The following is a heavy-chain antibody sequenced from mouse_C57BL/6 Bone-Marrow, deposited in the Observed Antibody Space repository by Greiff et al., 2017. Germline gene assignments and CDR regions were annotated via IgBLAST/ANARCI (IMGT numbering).Heavy chain of an antibody. V-gene: IGHV1-81*01. CDR3: SILLLSDVPFCYAMDY. Sequence: QVQLKQSGAELARPGASVKLSCKASGYTFTSYGISWVKQRTGQGLEWIGELYPRSGNTYYTEKFKGKATLTADKSSSTAYMELRSLTSEDSAVYFCSILLLSDVPFCYAMDYGGQGTAVTVSS. D-gene: IGHD1-1*01. J-gene: IGHJ4*01. CDR2: LYPRSGNT. CDR1: GYTFTSYG.